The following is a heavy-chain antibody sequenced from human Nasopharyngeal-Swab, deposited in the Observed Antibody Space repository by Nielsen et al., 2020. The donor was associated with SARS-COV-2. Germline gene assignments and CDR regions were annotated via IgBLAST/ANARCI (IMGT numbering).Heavy chain of an antibody. V-gene: IGHV4-34*01. D-gene: IGHD5-12*01. CDR2: INHSGST. CDR3: ARGLGGYDSFDY. Sequence: SETLSLTCAVYGGSFSGYYWSWIRQPPGKGLEWIGEINHSGSTNYNPSLKSRVTISVDTSKNQFSLKLSPVTAADTAVYYCARGLGGYDSFDYWGQGTLVTVSS. CDR1: GGSFSGYY. J-gene: IGHJ4*02.